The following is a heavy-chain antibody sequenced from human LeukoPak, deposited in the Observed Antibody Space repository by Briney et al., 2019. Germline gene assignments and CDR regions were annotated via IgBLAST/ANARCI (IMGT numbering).Heavy chain of an antibody. CDR2: IGGGGDTK. D-gene: IGHD6-19*01. CDR3: AQGSSGWAGYYYYGMVV. Sequence: PGGSLRLSCAASGFTFSSYGMNWVRQAPGKGLEWVSGIGGGGDTKSYYADSVKGRFTISRDNSKNTLYLQMNSLRAEDTALYYFAQGSSGWAGYYYYGMVVWGQGTAVTVSS. V-gene: IGHV3-23*01. CDR1: GFTFSSYG. J-gene: IGHJ6*02.